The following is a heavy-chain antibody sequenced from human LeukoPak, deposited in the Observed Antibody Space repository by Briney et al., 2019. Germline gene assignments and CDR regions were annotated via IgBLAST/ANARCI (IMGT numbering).Heavy chain of an antibody. V-gene: IGHV4-59*08. CDR1: GVSIFSSY. CDR2: VHYSGST. J-gene: IGHJ2*01. D-gene: IGHD1-26*01. CDR3: ARRSDADWYFDV. Sequence: SETLSLTCTVSGVSIFSSYWNWVRQPPGKGLEWIGYVHYSGSTNYNPSLKSRVTISVDTSKSQFSLRLSSVTAADTAVYYCARRSDADWYFDVWGRGTMVTVSS.